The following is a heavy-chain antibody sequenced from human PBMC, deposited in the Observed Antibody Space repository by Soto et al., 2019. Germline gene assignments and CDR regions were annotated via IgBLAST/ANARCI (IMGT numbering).Heavy chain of an antibody. J-gene: IGHJ4*01. CDR2: IIPIFGTA. V-gene: IGHV1-69*13. CDR1: GVTFSSYA. D-gene: IGHD2-21*02. CDR3: ARLEICGGDGYPPFDY. Sequence: SVKVSCKASGVTFSSYAICWVRQSSGQGLEWMGGIIPIFGTANYAQKFKGRVTITEAESTSTAYMELSSLRSEDTGMYYCARLEICGGDGYPPFDYWGHGTRVTVCS.